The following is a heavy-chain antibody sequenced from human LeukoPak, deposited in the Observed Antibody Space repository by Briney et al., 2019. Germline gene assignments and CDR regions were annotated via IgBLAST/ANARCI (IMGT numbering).Heavy chain of an antibody. CDR2: MNPNSGNT. CDR1: EYTFTSYD. Sequence: ASVKVSCKASEYTFTSYDINWVRQATGQGLEWVGWMNPNSGNTGYAQKFQGRVTMTRNTSISTAYMELSSLRSEDTAVYYCARGREQWLNAFDIWGQGTMVTVSS. V-gene: IGHV1-8*01. CDR3: ARGREQWLNAFDI. D-gene: IGHD6-19*01. J-gene: IGHJ3*02.